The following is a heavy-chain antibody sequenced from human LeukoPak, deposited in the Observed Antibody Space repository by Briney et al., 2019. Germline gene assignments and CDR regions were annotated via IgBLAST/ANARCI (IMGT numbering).Heavy chain of an antibody. V-gene: IGHV4-59*01. J-gene: IGHJ3*02. CDR2: IYYSGST. D-gene: IGHD2-21*02. CDR1: GGSISSYY. Sequence: SETLSLTCTVSGGSISSYYWSWIRQPPGKGLEWIGYIYYSGSTNYNPSLKSRVTISVDTSKNQFSLKLSSVAAADTAVYYCARDCGDCYELSAFDIWGQGTMVTVSS. CDR3: ARDCGDCYELSAFDI.